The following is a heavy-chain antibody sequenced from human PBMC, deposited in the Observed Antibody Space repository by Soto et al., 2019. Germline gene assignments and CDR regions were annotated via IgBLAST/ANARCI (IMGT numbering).Heavy chain of an antibody. J-gene: IGHJ4*02. D-gene: IGHD1-20*01. CDR1: GGSFSGYY. CDR3: ASARYNWNDRRPLDY. CDR2: INHSGST. V-gene: IGHV4-34*01. Sequence: SETLSLTCAVYGGSFSGYYWSWIRQPPGKGLEWIGEINHSGSTNYNPSLKSRVTISVDTSKNQFSLKLSSVTAADTAVYYCASARYNWNDRRPLDYWGQGTLVTVSS.